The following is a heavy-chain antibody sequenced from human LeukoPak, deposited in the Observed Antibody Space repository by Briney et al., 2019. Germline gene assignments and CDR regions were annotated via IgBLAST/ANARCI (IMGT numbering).Heavy chain of an antibody. V-gene: IGHV3-30*01. Sequence: GGSLRLSCAASGFTFSYYSMHWVRQAPGKGLEWVAFISYDGRNKYYADPVKGRFTISRDNSNNTVYVQMNSLRTEDTAVYYCARDLGSSFSDGFDVWGQGTMVTVSS. J-gene: IGHJ3*01. CDR1: GFTFSYYS. D-gene: IGHD6-6*01. CDR3: ARDLGSSFSDGFDV. CDR2: ISYDGRNK.